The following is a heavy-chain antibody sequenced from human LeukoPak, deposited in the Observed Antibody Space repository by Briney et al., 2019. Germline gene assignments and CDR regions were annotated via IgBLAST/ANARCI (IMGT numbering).Heavy chain of an antibody. CDR2: IIPIFGAA. CDR3: ARPQEYYDFWSGYYLFDY. J-gene: IGHJ4*02. Sequence: SVKVSCKASGGTFSSYAISWVRQAPGQGLEWMGGIIPIFGAANYARKFQGRVTITADASTSTAYMELSSLRSEHTAVYYCARPQEYYDFWSGYYLFDYWGQGTLVTVSS. CDR1: GGTFSSYA. V-gene: IGHV1-69*13. D-gene: IGHD3-3*01.